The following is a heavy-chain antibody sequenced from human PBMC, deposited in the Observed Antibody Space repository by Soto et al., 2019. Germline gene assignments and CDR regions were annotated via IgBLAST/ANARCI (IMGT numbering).Heavy chain of an antibody. Sequence: QITLKESGPTLVKPTQTLTLTCTFSGFSLSTRGVGVGWIRQPPGRALEWLALIYWDDDKRYSPSLKSRLTIPKETSKNQVVLTLTNVAPVDTAAYYCARDSTDRYGFDYWGQGTLVTVSS. J-gene: IGHJ4*02. CDR2: IYWDDDK. V-gene: IGHV2-5*02. CDR1: GFSLSTRGVG. CDR3: ARDSTDRYGFDY. D-gene: IGHD6-19*01.